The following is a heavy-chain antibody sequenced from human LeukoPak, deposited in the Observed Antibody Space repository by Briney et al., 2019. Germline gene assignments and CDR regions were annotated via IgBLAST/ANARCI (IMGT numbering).Heavy chain of an antibody. CDR1: GFMFSSYA. Sequence: PGGSLRLSCATSGFMFSSYAMSWVRQATGKGLEWVSGISGSGGSTHHADSVKGRFTISTDNAKKTLYLQMNSLRVEDTAVYYCLTVAETTIAAFDIWGQGTMVTVSS. V-gene: IGHV3-23*01. D-gene: IGHD2-21*02. CDR3: LTVAETTIAAFDI. J-gene: IGHJ3*02. CDR2: ISGSGGST.